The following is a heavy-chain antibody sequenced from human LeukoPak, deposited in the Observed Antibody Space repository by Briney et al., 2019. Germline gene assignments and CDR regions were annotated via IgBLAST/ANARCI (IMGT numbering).Heavy chain of an antibody. V-gene: IGHV3-48*03. CDR1: GFTSSSYE. CDR2: ISSSSSLT. D-gene: IGHD3-16*01. CDR3: ARPLGSYGLFDY. J-gene: IGHJ4*02. Sequence: GGSLRLSCAASGFTSSSYEMNWVRQAPGKGLEWVSYISSSSSLTYYADSVKGRFTISRDNAKNSLYLQMNSLRAEDTAVYYCARPLGSYGLFDYWGQGALFAVSS.